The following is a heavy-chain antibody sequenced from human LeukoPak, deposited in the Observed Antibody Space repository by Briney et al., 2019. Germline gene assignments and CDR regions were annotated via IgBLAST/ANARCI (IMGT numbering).Heavy chain of an antibody. J-gene: IGHJ4*02. CDR1: GFTFDDYA. CDR3: ARARVGDSSGYYYLVEYYFDY. Sequence: KPGGSLRLSCAAYGFTFDDYAMDWVRQAPGKGLERVSGNSWNSGSLAYADCVKGRFTISRDNAKNSLYLQMNSLRAEDTALYYCARARVGDSSGYYYLVEYYFDYWGQGTLVTVSS. CDR2: NSWNSGSL. V-gene: IGHV3-9*01. D-gene: IGHD3-22*01.